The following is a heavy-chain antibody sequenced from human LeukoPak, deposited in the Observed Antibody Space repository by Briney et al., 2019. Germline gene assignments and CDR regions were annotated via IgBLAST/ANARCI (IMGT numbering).Heavy chain of an antibody. CDR1: GGSISNYY. CDR3: ARVGGTNYYYYGMDV. Sequence: SETLSLTCTVSGGSISNYYWSWIRQPPGKGLERIGYIYYSGSTNYNPSLKGRVTISVDTSKNQFSLKLSSVTAADTAVYYCARVGGTNYYYYGMDVWGQGTTVTVSS. CDR2: IYYSGST. D-gene: IGHD1-26*01. V-gene: IGHV4-59*01. J-gene: IGHJ6*02.